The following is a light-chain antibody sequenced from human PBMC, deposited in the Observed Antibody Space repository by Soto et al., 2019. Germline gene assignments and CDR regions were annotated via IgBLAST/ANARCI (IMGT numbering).Light chain of an antibody. CDR2: GAS. J-gene: IGKJ5*01. V-gene: IGKV3-20*01. CDR1: QSVSSSY. CDR3: QQYGSSPPIT. Sequence: EIVLTQSPGTLSLSPGERATLSCRASQSVSSSYLAWYQQKPGQAPRLLIYGASSRATGIPDRFCGSGSGTDFTLTISRLEPEDFAVYYCQQYGSSPPITFGQVTPLEIK.